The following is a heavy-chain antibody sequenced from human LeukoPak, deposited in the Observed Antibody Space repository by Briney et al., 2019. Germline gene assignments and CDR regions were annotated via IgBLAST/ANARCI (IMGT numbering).Heavy chain of an antibody. Sequence: PSETLSLTCPVSGGSISSYYWSWIRQPPGKGLEWIGYIYYSGSTNYNPSLKSRVTISVDTSKNQFSLKLSSVTAADTAVYYCARTTEGGYTYDYFYYYYMDVWGKGTTVTISS. D-gene: IGHD5-18*01. CDR2: IYYSGST. V-gene: IGHV4-59*01. J-gene: IGHJ6*03. CDR3: ARTTEGGYTYDYFYYYYMDV. CDR1: GGSISSYY.